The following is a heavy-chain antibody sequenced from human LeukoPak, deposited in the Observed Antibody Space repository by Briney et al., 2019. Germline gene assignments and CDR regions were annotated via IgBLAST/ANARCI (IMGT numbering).Heavy chain of an antibody. D-gene: IGHD2-15*01. V-gene: IGHV4-30-4*01. Sequence: SQTLSLTCTVSGGSISSGDYYWSWNRQPPGKGLEWIGYIYYSGSTYYNPSLKSRVTISVDTSKNQFSLKLSSVTAADTAVYYCARGGKAAVRFDLWGRGTLVTVSS. J-gene: IGHJ2*01. CDR1: GGSISSGDYY. CDR3: ARGGKAAVRFDL. CDR2: IYYSGST.